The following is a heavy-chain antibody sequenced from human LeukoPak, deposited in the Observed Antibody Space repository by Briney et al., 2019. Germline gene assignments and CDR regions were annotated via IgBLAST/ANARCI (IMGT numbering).Heavy chain of an antibody. CDR2: INPSGGST. J-gene: IGHJ6*03. D-gene: IGHD1-26*01. V-gene: IGHV1-46*01. Sequence: ASVKVSCKASGYTFTSYYMHWVRQAPGQGLEWMGIINPSGGSTSYAQKFQGRVTMTTDTSTSTAYMELRSLRSDDTALYYCARVGATGYYYIDVWGKGTTVTISS. CDR1: GYTFTSYY. CDR3: ARVGATGYYYIDV.